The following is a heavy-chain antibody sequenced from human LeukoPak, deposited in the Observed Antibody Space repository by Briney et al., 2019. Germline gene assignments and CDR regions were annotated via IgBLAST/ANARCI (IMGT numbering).Heavy chain of an antibody. J-gene: IGHJ2*01. Sequence: GSSVKVSCKASGGTFSSYAISWVRQAPGQGLEWMGGIIPIFGTANYAQKFQGRVTITADESTSTAYMEPSSLRSEDTAVYYCARLGGYNKHNWYFDLWGRGTLVTVSS. D-gene: IGHD5-24*01. CDR3: ARLGGYNKHNWYFDL. CDR2: IIPIFGTA. CDR1: GGTFSSYA. V-gene: IGHV1-69*01.